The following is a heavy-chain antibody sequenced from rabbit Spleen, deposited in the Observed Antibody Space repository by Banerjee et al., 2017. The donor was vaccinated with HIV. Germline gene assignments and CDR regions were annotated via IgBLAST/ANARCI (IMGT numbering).Heavy chain of an antibody. CDR2: INAATGKP. CDR1: GFSFSDRDV. J-gene: IGHJ4*01. Sequence: QSLEESGGDLVKPEGSLTLACKASGFSFSDRDVMCWVRQAPGKGLEWIACINAATGKPVYATWAKGRFTISSDNAQNTVDLKMTSLTAADTATYFCVRDKEVSGAYWDLWGPGTLVTVS. D-gene: IGHD1-1*01. CDR3: VRDKEVSGAYWDL. V-gene: IGHV1S40*01.